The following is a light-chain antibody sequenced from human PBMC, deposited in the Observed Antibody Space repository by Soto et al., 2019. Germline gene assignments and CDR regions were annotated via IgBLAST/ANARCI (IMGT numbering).Light chain of an antibody. Sequence: DIQMTPSPSSLSASIGDRVTITCRASQTISRYLNWYQQKPGKAPELLIYVTSSLQSGVPSRFSGSGSGTDFTLAINSLQPEDFATYYCQQTYNIPPTFGQGTKVEL. CDR2: VTS. V-gene: IGKV1-39*01. CDR3: QQTYNIPPT. CDR1: QTISRY. J-gene: IGKJ1*01.